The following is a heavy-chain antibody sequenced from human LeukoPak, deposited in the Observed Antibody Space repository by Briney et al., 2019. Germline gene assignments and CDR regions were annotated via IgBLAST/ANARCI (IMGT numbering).Heavy chain of an antibody. CDR1: GFTFSSYA. CDR3: ASPLLWGSYRTDY. V-gene: IGHV3-23*01. J-gene: IGHJ4*02. D-gene: IGHD3-16*02. CDR2: ISGSGGST. Sequence: PGGSLRLSCAASGFTFSSYAMSWVRQAPGKGLEWVSAISGSGGSTYYADSVKGRLTISRDNSKNTLYLQMNSLRAEDTAVYYCASPLLWGSYRTDYWGQGALVTVSS.